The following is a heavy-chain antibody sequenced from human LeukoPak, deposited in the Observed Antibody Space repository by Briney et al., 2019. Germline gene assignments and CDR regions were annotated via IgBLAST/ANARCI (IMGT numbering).Heavy chain of an antibody. Sequence: GGSLRLSCAASGFTFSSYAMSWVRQAPGKGLEWVSAISGSGGSKYYADSVKGRFTISRDNSKNTLYLQMNSLRAEDTAVYYCAKGMARAVAGIVFDPWGQGTLVTVSS. D-gene: IGHD6-19*01. J-gene: IGHJ5*02. V-gene: IGHV3-23*01. CDR1: GFTFSSYA. CDR2: ISGSGGSK. CDR3: AKGMARAVAGIVFDP.